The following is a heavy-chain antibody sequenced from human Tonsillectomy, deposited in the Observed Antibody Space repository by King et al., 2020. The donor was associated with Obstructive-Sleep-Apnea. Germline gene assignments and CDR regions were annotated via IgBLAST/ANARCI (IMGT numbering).Heavy chain of an antibody. CDR2: ISVSGGST. Sequence: VQLVESGGGLVQPGGSLRLSCAASGFTFSSYAMSWVRQAPGKGLEWVSAISVSGGSTYYADSVKGRFTISRDNSKNTLYLQMNSLRAEDTAGYYCAKYTLLWCGELVSLPFDIWGQGTMVTVSS. CDR3: AKYTLLWCGELVSLPFDI. CDR1: GFTFSSYA. V-gene: IGHV3-23*04. D-gene: IGHD3-10*01. J-gene: IGHJ3*02.